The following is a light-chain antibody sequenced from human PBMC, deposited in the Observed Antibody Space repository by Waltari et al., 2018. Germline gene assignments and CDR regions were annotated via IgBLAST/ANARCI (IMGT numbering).Light chain of an antibody. J-gene: IGKJ2*04. CDR1: QSVSSN. Sequence: EILMTQSPVTLSVSPGERATLSCRASQSVSSNLAWYQQKPGQTPRLLIYGASTRATGIPARVSGSGSGTEFTLTISSLQSEDFAVYYCQQYKNWPPWSFGQGTKLEIK. V-gene: IGKV3-15*01. CDR2: GAS. CDR3: QQYKNWPPWS.